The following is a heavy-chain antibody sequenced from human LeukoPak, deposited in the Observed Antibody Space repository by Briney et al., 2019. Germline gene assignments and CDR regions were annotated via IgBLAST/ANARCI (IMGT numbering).Heavy chain of an antibody. V-gene: IGHV3-21*01. Sequence: PGGSLRLSCAASGFTFSSYTRNWVRQTPGRGLEWVSSISGDGTYIYYADSVKGRFTISRDNAKNSLYLQMNNLRVEDTAVYYCARDAKTQDSSQPDYWGQGTLVTVSS. CDR2: ISGDGTYI. D-gene: IGHD6-13*01. J-gene: IGHJ4*02. CDR1: GFTFSSYT. CDR3: ARDAKTQDSSQPDY.